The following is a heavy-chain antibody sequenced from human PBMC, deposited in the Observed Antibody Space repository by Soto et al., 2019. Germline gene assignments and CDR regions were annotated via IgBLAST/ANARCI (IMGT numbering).Heavy chain of an antibody. Sequence: QVQLQESGPGLVKPSETLSLTCTVSGGSISSYYWSWIRQPPGKGLEWIGYIYYSGSTNYNPSLKSRVTIPVVTSKSQFSLTLSSVTAADTAVYYCARVWGGAFDICGQGTMITVSS. V-gene: IGHV4-59*01. J-gene: IGHJ3*02. CDR3: ARVWGGAFDI. CDR1: GGSISSYY. CDR2: IYYSGST. D-gene: IGHD3-10*01.